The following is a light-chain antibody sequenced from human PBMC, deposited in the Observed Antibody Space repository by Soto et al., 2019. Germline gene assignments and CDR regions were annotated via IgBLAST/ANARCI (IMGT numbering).Light chain of an antibody. CDR2: GAS. J-gene: IGKJ1*01. CDR1: QGIGNA. V-gene: IGKV1-6*01. CDR3: LQDINYPWT. Sequence: AIQMTHSAYSLSASVLYRATISCRASQGIGNALGWYQQKPEKPPKVLIYGASNLQSGVPPRFSGSGSGTDFTLAISSLQPEDSATYYCLQDINYPWTFGQGTKVDIK.